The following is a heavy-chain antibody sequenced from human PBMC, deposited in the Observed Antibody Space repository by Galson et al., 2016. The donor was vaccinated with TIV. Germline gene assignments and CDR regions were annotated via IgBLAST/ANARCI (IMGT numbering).Heavy chain of an antibody. CDR3: AKVFGSGAYAQGDAFDI. CDR1: GFAFNFYE. V-gene: IGHV3-21*01. CDR2: ISLNSNHI. D-gene: IGHD3-10*01. J-gene: IGHJ3*02. Sequence: SLRLSCAASGFAFNFYELSWVRQAPGKGLEWISSISLNSNHIYYAESVKGRFTVSRDNAASSIFLQMIRLRVDDTAVYYCAKVFGSGAYAQGDAFDIWGQGTVVTVSS.